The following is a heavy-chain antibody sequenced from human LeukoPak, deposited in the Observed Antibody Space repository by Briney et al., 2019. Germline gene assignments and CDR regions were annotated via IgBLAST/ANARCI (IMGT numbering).Heavy chain of an antibody. J-gene: IGHJ4*02. D-gene: IGHD3-22*01. CDR2: IYPGDSDT. Sequence: GESLKISCKGSGYSFTSYWIGWVRQMPGKGLEWMGIIYPGDSDTRYSPSFQGQVTISADKSISTAYLQWSSLKASDTAMYHCARSPGGYYDSSGYYDWGQGTLVTVSS. CDR3: ARSPGGYYDSSGYYD. V-gene: IGHV5-51*01. CDR1: GYSFTSYW.